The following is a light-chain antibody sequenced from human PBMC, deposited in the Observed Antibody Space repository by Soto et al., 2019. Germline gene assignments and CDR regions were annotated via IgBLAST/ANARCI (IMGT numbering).Light chain of an antibody. CDR2: AAS. Sequence: DIQMTQSPSTLSASVGDRVTITCRASQSIGNFLAWYQQKPGDVPKLLIYAASTVQSGGPSRFSGSGSGTDFTLTISSLQPEDVATYFCHRYNSVPLTFGGGTKVDIK. CDR1: QSIGNF. CDR3: HRYNSVPLT. J-gene: IGKJ4*01. V-gene: IGKV1-27*01.